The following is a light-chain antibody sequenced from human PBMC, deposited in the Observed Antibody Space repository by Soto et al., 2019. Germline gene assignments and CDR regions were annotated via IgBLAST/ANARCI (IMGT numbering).Light chain of an antibody. J-gene: IGKJ3*01. Sequence: EIVLTQSPGTLSLSPGERATPSCRASQSISSSYLAWYQQKPGQAPRLLVYGASSRATGIPDRFSGSGSGTDFTLTISRLEPEDFAVYYCQQYGSSRFTFGPGTKVHIK. CDR2: GAS. CDR3: QQYGSSRFT. CDR1: QSISSSY. V-gene: IGKV3-20*01.